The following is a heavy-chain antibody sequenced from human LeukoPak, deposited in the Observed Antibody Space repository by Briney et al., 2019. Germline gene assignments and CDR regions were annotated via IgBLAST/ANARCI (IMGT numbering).Heavy chain of an antibody. Sequence: GGSRRLSCAASGFSFSSYAMSWVRQAPGKGLEWVSTISGSGGSTYYADSVKGRFTISRDNSKNTLYLQMNSLRAEDTAVYYCATGYTAMVPFDYWGQGTLVTVSS. CDR2: ISGSGGST. CDR3: ATGYTAMVPFDY. J-gene: IGHJ4*02. CDR1: GFSFSSYA. V-gene: IGHV3-23*01. D-gene: IGHD5-18*01.